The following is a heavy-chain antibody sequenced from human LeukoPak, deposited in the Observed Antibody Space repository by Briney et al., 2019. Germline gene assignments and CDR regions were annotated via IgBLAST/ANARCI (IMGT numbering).Heavy chain of an antibody. CDR1: GFIVSDHY. CDR2: IYSGGST. D-gene: IGHD3-22*01. Sequence: GGSLRLSCVASGFIVSDHYMSWVRQAPGQGLDWVSIIYSGGSTYYADSVKGRFTTSRDNSKNTLYLQMNSLTGDDTAVYYCARVRSYDSSGWPNYFFDKWGQGALVTVSS. J-gene: IGHJ4*02. V-gene: IGHV3-53*01. CDR3: ARVRSYDSSGWPNYFFDK.